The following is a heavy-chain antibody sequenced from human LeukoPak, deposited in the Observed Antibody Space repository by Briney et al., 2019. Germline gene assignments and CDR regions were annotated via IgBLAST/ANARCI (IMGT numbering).Heavy chain of an antibody. J-gene: IGHJ6*03. Sequence: ASVKVSCKASGYTFTSYAMHWVRQAPGQGLEWMGWINTNTGNPTYAQGFTGRFVFSLDTSVSTAYLQISSLKAEDTAVYYCARDQASIRFLEGLLPGYMYGWGKGTTVTVSS. D-gene: IGHD3-3*01. CDR3: ARDQASIRFLEGLLPGYMYG. CDR1: GYTFTSYA. CDR2: INTNTGNP. V-gene: IGHV7-4-1*02.